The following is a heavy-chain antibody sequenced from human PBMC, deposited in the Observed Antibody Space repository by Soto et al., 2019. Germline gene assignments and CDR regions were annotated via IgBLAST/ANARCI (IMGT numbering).Heavy chain of an antibody. CDR3: VRSRYGGCFDF. Sequence: EVQLVESGGGLVQPGGSLRLSCAASGFTFSSYWMTWARQAPGKGLEWVANIKQDGSDKYYVDSVKGRFTISRDNAKDSLHLQINSLRAEDTAVYYCVRSRYGGCFDFWGQGTLVTVSS. CDR2: IKQDGSDK. V-gene: IGHV3-7*04. CDR1: GFTFSSYW. J-gene: IGHJ4*02. D-gene: IGHD4-17*01.